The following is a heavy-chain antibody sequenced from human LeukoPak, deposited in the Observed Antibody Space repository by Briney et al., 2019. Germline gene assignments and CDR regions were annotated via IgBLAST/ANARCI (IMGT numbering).Heavy chain of an antibody. Sequence: GGSLRLSCAASGFSFSSCAMSWVRQAPGKGPQWVSGVSDDGNSRYYADSLKGRFTISRDNSKNTLYLQMNSLRAEDTAVYYCATLGYAYDFDYWGQGTLVTVSS. CDR2: VSDDGNSR. J-gene: IGHJ4*02. V-gene: IGHV3-23*01. CDR1: GFSFSSCA. CDR3: ATLGYAYDFDY. D-gene: IGHD5-12*01.